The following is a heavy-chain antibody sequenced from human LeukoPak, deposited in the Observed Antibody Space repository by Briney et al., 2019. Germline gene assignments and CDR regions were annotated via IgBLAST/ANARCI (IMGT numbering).Heavy chain of an antibody. CDR3: ARGSFFSTERWFDP. CDR2: ISYNGSVK. Sequence: GGALRLSCAASCFTFSCCGRYGVRPAPARGVERVAVISYNGSVKYDAASMKGRFTISRDNSNNTQYLQMNSLRVEDTAMYYCARGSFFSTERWFDPWGQGTMVTVSP. CDR1: CFTFSCCG. D-gene: IGHD3/OR15-3a*01. J-gene: IGHJ5*02. V-gene: IGHV3-33*01.